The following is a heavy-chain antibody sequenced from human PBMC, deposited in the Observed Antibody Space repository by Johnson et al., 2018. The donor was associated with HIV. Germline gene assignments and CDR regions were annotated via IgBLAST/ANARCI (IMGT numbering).Heavy chain of an antibody. CDR3: ARDVIDAFDI. V-gene: IGHV3-30-3*01. CDR1: GFTFSRYA. J-gene: IGHJ3*02. D-gene: IGHD2-21*01. CDR2: LSYDGSSK. Sequence: QVQLVESGGGVVQPGRSLRLSCAASGFTFSRYAMHWVRQAPGKGLEWVAVLSYDGSSKYYADSVKGRLTISRDNSKNTRYLQMNSLRAEDTAVYYCARDVIDAFDIWGQGTIVTVSS.